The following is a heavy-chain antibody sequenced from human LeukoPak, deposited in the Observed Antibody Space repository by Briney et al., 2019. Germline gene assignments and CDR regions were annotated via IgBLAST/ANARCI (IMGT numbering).Heavy chain of an antibody. Sequence: RAGGSLRLSCAASGFTFSSYSMNWVRRAPGKGLEWVSSISSSSSYIYYADSVKGRFTISRDNAKNSLYLQMNSLRAEDTAVYYCAREDYGSGSYEGYFDYWGQGTLVTASS. CDR3: AREDYGSGSYEGYFDY. V-gene: IGHV3-21*01. CDR1: GFTFSSYS. CDR2: ISSSSSYI. J-gene: IGHJ4*02. D-gene: IGHD3-10*01.